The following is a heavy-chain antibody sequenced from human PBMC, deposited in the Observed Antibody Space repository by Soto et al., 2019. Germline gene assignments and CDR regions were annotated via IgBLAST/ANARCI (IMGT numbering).Heavy chain of an antibody. V-gene: IGHV4-34*02. CDR1: GGSFSGYF. J-gene: IGHJ4*02. Sequence: QLHQQQWGAGLLKPSETLSLTCAVYGGSFSGYFWNWIRQTPGKGLEWIGKVNHNGRNNYNPSLKSRVAISIDTSKHQFSLSLRSLTAADTAVYYCASLNGGRFLDKGDYWGQGILVTVSS. CDR3: ASLNGGRFLDKGDY. D-gene: IGHD3-3*01. CDR2: VNHNGRN.